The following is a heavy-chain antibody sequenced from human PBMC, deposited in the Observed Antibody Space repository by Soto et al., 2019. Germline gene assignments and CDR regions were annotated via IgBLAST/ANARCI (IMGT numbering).Heavy chain of an antibody. Sequence: SETLSLTCTVSGGSFSSGSYYWSWILQPPGKGLEWIGYIYYSGSTNYNPSLKSRVTISVDTSKNQFSLKLSSVTAADTAVYYCARSAEVVITYYYYGMDVWGQGTTVTVSS. CDR1: GGSFSSGSYY. CDR3: ARSAEVVITYYYYGMDV. CDR2: IYYSGST. V-gene: IGHV4-61*01. D-gene: IGHD3-22*01. J-gene: IGHJ6*02.